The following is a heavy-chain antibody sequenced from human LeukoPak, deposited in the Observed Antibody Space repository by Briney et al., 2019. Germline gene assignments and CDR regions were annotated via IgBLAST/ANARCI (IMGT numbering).Heavy chain of an antibody. V-gene: IGHV3-53*01. J-gene: IGHJ4*02. CDR3: ARRYSSAWSFDY. CDR1: GFTVSSNY. CDR2: IYSGGST. Sequence: GGSLRLSCAASGFTVSSNYMSWVRQAPGKGLEWVSVIYSGGSTYYADSVKGRFTISRDNSKNTLYLQMNSLRAGDTAVYYCARRYSSAWSFDYWGQGTLVTVSS. D-gene: IGHD6-19*01.